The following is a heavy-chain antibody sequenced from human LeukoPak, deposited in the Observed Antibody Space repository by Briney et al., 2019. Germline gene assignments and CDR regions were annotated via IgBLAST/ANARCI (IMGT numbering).Heavy chain of an antibody. J-gene: IGHJ4*02. CDR1: GGSISSGGYS. CDR3: ARGEGGYDSPFDY. V-gene: IGHV4-30-2*01. Sequence: SQTLSLTCAVSGGSISSGGYSWSWIRQPPGKGLEWIGYIYHSGSTYYNPSLKSRVTISEDRSKNQFSLKLSSVTAADTAVYYCARGEGGYDSPFDYWGQGTLVTVSS. D-gene: IGHD5-12*01. CDR2: IYHSGST.